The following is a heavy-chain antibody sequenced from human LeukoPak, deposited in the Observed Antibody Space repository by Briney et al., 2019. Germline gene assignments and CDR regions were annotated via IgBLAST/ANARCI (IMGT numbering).Heavy chain of an antibody. CDR1: GYTFTSYG. J-gene: IGHJ4*02. D-gene: IGHD5-12*01. CDR3: ARDSWDIVATKTPYYFDY. V-gene: IGHV1-18*01. Sequence: ASVKVSCKASGYTFTSYGISWVRQAPGQGLEWMGWISAYNGNTNYAQKLQGRVTMTTDTSTSTAYMELRSLRSDDTAVYYCARDSWDIVATKTPYYFDYWGQGTLDTVSS. CDR2: ISAYNGNT.